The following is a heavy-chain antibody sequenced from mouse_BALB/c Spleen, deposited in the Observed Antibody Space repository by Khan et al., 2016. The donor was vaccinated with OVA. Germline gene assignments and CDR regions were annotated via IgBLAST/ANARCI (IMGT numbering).Heavy chain of an antibody. CDR1: GFSLSNYG. CDR3: ARSYDYDVGGFAY. J-gene: IGHJ3*01. Sequence: QVQLKESGPGLVAPSQSLSITCTVSGFSLSNYGIHWVRQPPGKGLEWLGVIWTGGITNYNSALMSRLIIRKDNSKSQVFLKMNRLQTDDTAIYYCARSYDYDVGGFAYWGQGTLVTVSA. D-gene: IGHD2-4*01. CDR2: IWTGGIT. V-gene: IGHV2-9*02.